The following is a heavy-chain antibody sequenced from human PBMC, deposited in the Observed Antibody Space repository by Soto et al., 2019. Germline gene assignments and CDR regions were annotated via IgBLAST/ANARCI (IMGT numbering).Heavy chain of an antibody. CDR3: AKRILSATIGPYAMDV. Sequence: QVPLVESGGCVVQPGASLRLSCEASGFAFSSYAMHWVRQAPGKGLEWVGVISYDGNYIYYADSVKGRFTISRDNSKNTLYVQVNSLRPEDTAVYYCAKRILSATIGPYAMDVWGQGTTVTVSS. D-gene: IGHD2-15*01. V-gene: IGHV3-30*18. CDR2: ISYDGNYI. CDR1: GFAFSSYA. J-gene: IGHJ6*02.